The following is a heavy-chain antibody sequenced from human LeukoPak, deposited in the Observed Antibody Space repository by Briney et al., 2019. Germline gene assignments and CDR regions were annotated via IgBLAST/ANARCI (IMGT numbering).Heavy chain of an antibody. J-gene: IGHJ5*02. CDR1: LYSISSGYF. Sequence: KASETLSLTCTVSLYSISSGYFWGWIRQPPGRGLEWIGSIFHSGDFYYNPSLKSRVTISVDTSKNQYSLKLSAVTAADTAVYYCARHLILRYFEKGWCDPWGQGTRVTVSS. CDR3: ARHLILRYFEKGWCDP. V-gene: IGHV4-38-2*02. D-gene: IGHD3-9*01. CDR2: IFHSGDF.